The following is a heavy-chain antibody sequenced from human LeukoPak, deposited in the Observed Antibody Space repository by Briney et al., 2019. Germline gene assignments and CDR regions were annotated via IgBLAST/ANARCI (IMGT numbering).Heavy chain of an antibody. CDR1: GFTFSSYE. V-gene: IGHV3-48*03. J-gene: IGHJ4*02. Sequence: GGSLRLSCIASGFTFSSYEMSWVRQAPGKGLEWVSYISSSSGIFYADSVKGRFTISRDNAKNSLYLQMNSLRAEDTAVYYCSRGFSYWGQGTLVTVSS. CDR3: SRGFSY. CDR2: ISSSSGI.